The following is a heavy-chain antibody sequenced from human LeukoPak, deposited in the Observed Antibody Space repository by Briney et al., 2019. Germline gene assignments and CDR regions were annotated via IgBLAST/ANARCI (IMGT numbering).Heavy chain of an antibody. CDR2: ISSSGSST. J-gene: IGHJ4*02. V-gene: IGHV3-23*01. CDR3: AKRDYGSGSYPFDY. CDR1: GFTFSSYA. D-gene: IGHD3-10*01. Sequence: GGSLRLSCAASGFTFSSYAMSWVRQAPGKGLEWVSSISSSGSSTYYADSVKGRFTISRDNSKNTLYLQMNSLRAEDTAVYYCAKRDYGSGSYPFDYWGQGTLVTVSS.